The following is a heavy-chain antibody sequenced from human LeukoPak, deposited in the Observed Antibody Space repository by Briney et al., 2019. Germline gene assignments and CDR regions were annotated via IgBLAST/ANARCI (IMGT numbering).Heavy chain of an antibody. CDR1: GGSFSGYY. CDR3: ARGRPPTGYCSSTSCYSRWDYYYYYYMDV. D-gene: IGHD2-2*01. CDR2: INHSGST. J-gene: IGHJ6*03. Sequence: ASETLSPTCAVYGGSFSGYYWSWIRQPPGKGLEWIGEINHSGSTNYNPSLKSRVTISVDTSKNQFSLKLSSVTAADTAVYCCARGRPPTGYCSSTSCYSRWDYYYYYYMDVWGKGTTVTVSS. V-gene: IGHV4-34*01.